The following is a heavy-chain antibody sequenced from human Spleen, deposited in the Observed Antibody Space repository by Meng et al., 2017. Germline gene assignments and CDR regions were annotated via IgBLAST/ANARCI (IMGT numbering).Heavy chain of an antibody. D-gene: IGHD3-22*01. J-gene: IGHJ4*02. CDR3: ARAATNGHYYDYFAY. V-gene: IGHV4-31*01. CDR2: IYYSGST. Sequence: QLQLREAGPGPLSLQPPLTLSCTGACGSIISGGNYWSCIRQPSRKGLEWIRYIYYSGSTYHNPSLKRLVTISVDTSKNQFALKLSSVTASDTAVYYCARAATNGHYYDYFAYWGQGTLVTVSS. CDR1: CGSIISGGNY.